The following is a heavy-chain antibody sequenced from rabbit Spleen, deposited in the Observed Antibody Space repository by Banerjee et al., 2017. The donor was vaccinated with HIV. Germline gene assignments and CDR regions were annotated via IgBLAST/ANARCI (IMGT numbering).Heavy chain of an antibody. CDR1: GIDFTNYY. D-gene: IGHD4-1*01. CDR2: IYPAKGST. CDR3: ARAIVPWLGLTRLDL. J-gene: IGHJ3*01. Sequence: QLTETGGGLVQPGGSLTLSCKASGIDFTNYYITWVRQAPGKGLEWIGIIYPAKGSTDNASWVNGRFTISSDNAQSTVDMKMTSLTAADTAPYFCARAIVPWLGLTRLDLWGQGTLVT. V-gene: IGHV1S7*01.